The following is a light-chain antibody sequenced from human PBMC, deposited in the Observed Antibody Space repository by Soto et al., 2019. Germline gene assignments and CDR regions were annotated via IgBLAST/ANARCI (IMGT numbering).Light chain of an antibody. CDR1: QSISNF. Sequence: DIQMTQSPSSLSASVGDRVTITCRASQSISNFLNWYQQKPGKAPKLLIYAASNLQSGVPSRFSGSGPGTDFTLTISSLQPEDFATYSCQQSYSTLPYTFGQGTKLDIK. CDR2: AAS. CDR3: QQSYSTLPYT. V-gene: IGKV1-39*01. J-gene: IGKJ2*01.